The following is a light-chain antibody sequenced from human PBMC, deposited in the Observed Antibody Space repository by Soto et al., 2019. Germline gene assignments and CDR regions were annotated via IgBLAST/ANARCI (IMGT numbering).Light chain of an antibody. CDR2: AAS. CDR3: QQTYSTPIT. Sequence: SQMMQSPSTLSGSVGGRGTITWRASQTISSWLAWYQQEPGKAPKLLIYAASSLQGGVPSRFSGSGSGTDFTLTISSLQPEDFATYYCQQTYSTPITFGQGTRLEIK. CDR1: QTISSW. V-gene: IGKV1-39*01. J-gene: IGKJ5*01.